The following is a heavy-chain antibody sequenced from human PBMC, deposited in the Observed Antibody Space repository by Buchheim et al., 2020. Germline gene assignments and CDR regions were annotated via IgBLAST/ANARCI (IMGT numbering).Heavy chain of an antibody. V-gene: IGHV4-61*01. CDR1: GGSVSSGNYY. CDR2: IYYSGST. CDR3: ARTSIQYQFGS. Sequence: QVQLQESGPGLVKPSETLSVTCTVSGGSVSSGNYYWSWIRQPPGKGLEWIGYIYYSGSTNYSPSLKSRVTISVDTSKDQFSLRLSSVTAANTAVYYCARTSIQYQFGSWGQRTL. D-gene: IGHD2-2*01. J-gene: IGHJ4*02.